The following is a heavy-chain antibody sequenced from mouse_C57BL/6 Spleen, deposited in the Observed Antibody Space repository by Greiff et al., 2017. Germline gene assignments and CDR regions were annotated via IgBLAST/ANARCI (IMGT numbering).Heavy chain of an antibody. CDR3: ERGDGLRYDMDD. CDR2: RNYYGSN. D-gene: IGHD2-4*01. V-gene: IGHV3-6*01. J-gene: IGHJ4*01. Sequence: EVKLEESGPGLVKPSKSLSLTCSVTGYSIPSGYYWNCIRQCPGNKLEWMGYRNYYGSNNYNPSLKNRISIARDTSKNQFFLKLNSVTTEVTAPTYWERGDGLRYDMDDWGQGTSVTVSS. CDR1: GYSIPSGYY.